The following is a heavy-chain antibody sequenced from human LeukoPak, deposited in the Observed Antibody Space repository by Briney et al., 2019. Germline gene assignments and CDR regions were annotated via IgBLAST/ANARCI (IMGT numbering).Heavy chain of an antibody. CDR2: ISYDGSNK. CDR3: ARDKNRQRLVPFTVATMDF. D-gene: IGHD5-24*01. J-gene: IGHJ4*02. CDR1: GFTFSSYA. V-gene: IGHV3-30-3*01. Sequence: GGSLRLSCAASGFTFSSYAMHWVRQAPGKGLEWVAVISYDGSNKYYADSVKGRFTISRDNSKNTLYLQMNSLRAEDTAVYYCARDKNRQRLVPFTVATMDFWGQGTLVTVSS.